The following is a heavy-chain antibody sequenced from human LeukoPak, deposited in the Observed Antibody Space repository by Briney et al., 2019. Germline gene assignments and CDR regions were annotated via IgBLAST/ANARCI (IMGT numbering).Heavy chain of an antibody. D-gene: IGHD5-18*01. CDR1: GGSFSGYY. CDR2: INHSGNT. CDR3: ARGRGYSYGYCPFDY. Sequence: SETLSLTCAVYGGSFSGYYWSWIRQPPGKGLEWIGEINHSGNTNYNPSLKSRVTISVDTSKNQFSLKLSSVTAADTAVYYCARGRGYSYGYCPFDYWGQGTLVTVSS. V-gene: IGHV4-34*01. J-gene: IGHJ4*02.